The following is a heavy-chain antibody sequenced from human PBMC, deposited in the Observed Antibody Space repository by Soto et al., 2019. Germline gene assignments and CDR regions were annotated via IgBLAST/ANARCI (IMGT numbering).Heavy chain of an antibody. Sequence: SGGSLRLSCAASGFTFSSYSMNWVRQAPGKGLEWLSSISISSSYIYYADSVKGRFTISRDNAKNSLFLEMNSLIAEDTAMYYCARKLGYCTGGICYCDYWGQGTLVTVSS. D-gene: IGHD2-8*02. J-gene: IGHJ4*02. CDR1: GFTFSSYS. CDR3: ARKLGYCTGGICYCDY. V-gene: IGHV3-21*06. CDR2: ISISSSYI.